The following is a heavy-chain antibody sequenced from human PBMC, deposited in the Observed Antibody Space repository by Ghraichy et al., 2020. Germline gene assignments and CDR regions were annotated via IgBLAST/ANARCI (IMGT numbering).Heavy chain of an antibody. D-gene: IGHD6-13*01. CDR2: ISDSGDYT. Sequence: LSLTCAASKFTFNNYAMNWVRQAPGKGLEWVSGISDSGDYTYYADSVEGRFSISRDNSKNTLYLQMHSLRAEDTAVYYCAKDKGGSWFWNGMDVWGQGTTVTVSS. CDR1: KFTFNNYA. J-gene: IGHJ6*02. CDR3: AKDKGGSWFWNGMDV. V-gene: IGHV3-23*01.